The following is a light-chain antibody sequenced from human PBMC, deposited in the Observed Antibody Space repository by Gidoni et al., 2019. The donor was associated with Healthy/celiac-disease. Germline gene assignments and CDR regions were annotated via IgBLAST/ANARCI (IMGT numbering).Light chain of an antibody. Sequence: EIVLTPSPATLSVSPGARATLSCRASQSVSSYLAWYQQKPGQAPRLLIYDASNRATGIPARFSGSGSGTDFTLTISSLEPEDFAVYYCQQRSNWPPTFGQGTKVEIK. CDR3: QQRSNWPPT. CDR2: DAS. CDR1: QSVSSY. V-gene: IGKV3-11*01. J-gene: IGKJ1*01.